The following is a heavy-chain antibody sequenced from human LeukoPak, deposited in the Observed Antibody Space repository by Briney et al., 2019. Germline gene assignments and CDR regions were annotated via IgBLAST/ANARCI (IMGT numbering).Heavy chain of an antibody. D-gene: IGHD3-22*01. J-gene: IGHJ4*02. CDR3: AKDRARGTMTVVDTFDD. V-gene: IGHV3-23*01. Sequence: PGGSLRLSCAASGFTFSSDAVSWVRQAPGKGLEWVSAISGSGGSTYYADSVKGRFTISRDNSKNTLYLQMNSLRAEDTAVYYCAKDRARGTMTVVDTFDDWGQGTLVTVSS. CDR1: GFTFSSDA. CDR2: ISGSGGST.